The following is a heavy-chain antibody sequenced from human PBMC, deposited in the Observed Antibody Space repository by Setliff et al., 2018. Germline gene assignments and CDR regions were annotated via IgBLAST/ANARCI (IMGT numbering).Heavy chain of an antibody. V-gene: IGHV1-18*01. CDR1: AHIFSSYG. Sequence: ASVKVSCKSSAHIFSSYGLSWVRQAPGQGLEWMGWISPYNGVTNYAQRFQGRVTLTTDTSASAAYMELRNLRSDDAAIYYCAKEPAISLTEAIRRSYYDYALDVWGQGTTVTVS. J-gene: IGHJ6*02. D-gene: IGHD3-9*01. CDR2: ISPYNGVT. CDR3: AKEPAISLTEAIRRSYYDYALDV.